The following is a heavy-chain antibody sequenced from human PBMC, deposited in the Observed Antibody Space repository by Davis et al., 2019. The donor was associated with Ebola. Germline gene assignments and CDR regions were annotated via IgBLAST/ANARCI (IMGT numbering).Heavy chain of an antibody. Sequence: ASVKVSCKASGYTFTSYGISWVRQAPGQGLEWMGIINPSGGSTSYAQKFQGRVTMTRDTSTSTVYMELSSLRSEDTAVYYCARGEEMATLSFDYWGQGTLVTVSS. V-gene: IGHV1-46*01. J-gene: IGHJ4*02. CDR2: INPSGGST. CDR1: GYTFTSYG. D-gene: IGHD5-24*01. CDR3: ARGEEMATLSFDY.